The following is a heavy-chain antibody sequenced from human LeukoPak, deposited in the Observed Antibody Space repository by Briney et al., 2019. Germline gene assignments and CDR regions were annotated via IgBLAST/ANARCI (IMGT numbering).Heavy chain of an antibody. V-gene: IGHV1-24*01. CDR1: GYTLTELS. Sequence: GASVKVSCKVSGYTLTELSTHWVRQAPGKGLEWMGGFDPEDGETIYAQKFQGRVTMTEDTSTDTAYMELSSLRSEDTAVYYCATHYGDYVYFQHWGQGTLVTVSS. J-gene: IGHJ1*01. D-gene: IGHD4-17*01. CDR3: ATHYGDYVYFQH. CDR2: FDPEDGET.